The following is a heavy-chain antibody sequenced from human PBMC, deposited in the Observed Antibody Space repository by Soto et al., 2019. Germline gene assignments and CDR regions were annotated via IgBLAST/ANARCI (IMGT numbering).Heavy chain of an antibody. CDR2: IYYSGST. Sequence: LTCTVSGDSVTSGNYYCTWIRQPPGKGLEWVGHIYYSGSTNYSPSLKSRVIISADTSKNQFSLSLNSVPAPDTGVYYCVKRFLLMAPTWGNGIQVTVS. J-gene: IGHJ1*01. D-gene: IGHD1-26*01. V-gene: IGHV4-61*01. CDR3: VKRFLLMAPT. CDR1: GDSVTSGNYY.